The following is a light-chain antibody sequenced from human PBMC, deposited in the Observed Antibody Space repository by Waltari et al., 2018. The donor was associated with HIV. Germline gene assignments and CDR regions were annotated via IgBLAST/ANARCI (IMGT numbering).Light chain of an antibody. CDR3: QSYDSSLSAYVV. Sequence: QSVLTQPPSVSGAPGQRVTISCTGTSSNIGAGYDVHWYQQLPGTAPKLLIYANIQRPSGVPDRFSVSKSATSASLAITGLQAEDEADYFCQSYDSSLSAYVVFGGGTKLTVL. J-gene: IGLJ2*01. CDR2: ANI. V-gene: IGLV1-40*01. CDR1: SSNIGAGYD.